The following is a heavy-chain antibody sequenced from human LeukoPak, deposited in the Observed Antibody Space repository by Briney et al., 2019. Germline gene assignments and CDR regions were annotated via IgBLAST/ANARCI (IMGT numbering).Heavy chain of an antibody. Sequence: ASVKVSCKASGYTFTSYGISWVRQAPGQGLEWMGRIIPILGIANYAQKFQGRVTITADKSTSTAYMELSSLRSEDTAVYYCARKYYYGSGSYYIEDAFDIWGQGTMVTVSS. CDR2: IIPILGIA. CDR3: ARKYYYGSGSYYIEDAFDI. D-gene: IGHD3-10*01. V-gene: IGHV1-69*04. CDR1: GYTFTSYG. J-gene: IGHJ3*02.